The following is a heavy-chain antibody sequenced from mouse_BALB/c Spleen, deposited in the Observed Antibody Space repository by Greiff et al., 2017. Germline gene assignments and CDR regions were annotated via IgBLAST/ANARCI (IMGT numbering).Heavy chain of an antibody. CDR3: ARDYGSSYWYFDV. V-gene: IGHV1-54*01. D-gene: IGHD1-1*01. CDR2: INPGSGGT. J-gene: IGHJ1*01. Sequence: QVHVKQSGAELVRPGTSVKVSCKASGYAFTNYLIEWVKQRPGQGLEWIGVINPGSGGTNYNEKFKGKATLTADKSSSTAYMQLSSLTSDDSAVYFCARDYGSSYWYFDVWGAGTTVTVSS. CDR1: GYAFTNYL.